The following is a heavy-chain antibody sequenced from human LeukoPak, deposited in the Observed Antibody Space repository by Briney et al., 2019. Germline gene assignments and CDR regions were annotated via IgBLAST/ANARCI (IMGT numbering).Heavy chain of an antibody. CDR2: ISAYNGNT. V-gene: IGHV1-18*01. D-gene: IGHD3-10*01. Sequence: GASVKVSCKASGYTFTSYGISWVRQAPGQGLEWMGWISAYNGNTNYAQKLQGRVTMTTDTSTSTAYMELRSLRFDDTAVYYCARDLRGPWEYGSGSYYFDYWGQGTLVTVSS. J-gene: IGHJ4*02. CDR3: ARDLRGPWEYGSGSYYFDY. CDR1: GYTFTSYG.